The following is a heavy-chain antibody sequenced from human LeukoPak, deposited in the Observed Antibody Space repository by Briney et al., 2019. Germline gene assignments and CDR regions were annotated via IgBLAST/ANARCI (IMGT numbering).Heavy chain of an antibody. Sequence: GGSLRLSCEASGFSFSAFEMNWVRQAPGKGLEWISHIITGVRTIYYADSVKGRVTISRDNAKNSLYLQMNSLRGEDTGVYYCARGSGYVLHYWTQGTLVTVSS. D-gene: IGHD2-15*01. CDR2: IITGVRTI. V-gene: IGHV3-48*03. CDR1: GFSFSAFE. J-gene: IGHJ4*02. CDR3: ARGSGYVLHY.